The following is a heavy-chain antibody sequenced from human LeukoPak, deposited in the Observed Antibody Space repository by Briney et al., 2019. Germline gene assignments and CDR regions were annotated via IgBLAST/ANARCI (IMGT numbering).Heavy chain of an antibody. CDR3: ARQYSSSLDAEPFDY. V-gene: IGHV1-69*04. Sequence: ASVKVSCKASGYTFTSYAMNWVRQAPGQGLEWMGRIIPILGIANYAQKFQGRVTITADKSTSTAYMELSRLRSDDTAVYYCARQYSSSLDAEPFDYWGQGTLVTVSS. D-gene: IGHD6-6*01. CDR1: GYTFTSYA. CDR2: IIPILGIA. J-gene: IGHJ4*02.